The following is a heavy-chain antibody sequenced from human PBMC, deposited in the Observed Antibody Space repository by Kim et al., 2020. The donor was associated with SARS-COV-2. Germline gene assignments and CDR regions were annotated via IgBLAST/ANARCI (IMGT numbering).Heavy chain of an antibody. D-gene: IGHD3-10*01. V-gene: IGHV3-33*05. J-gene: IGHJ6*02. CDR3: ARDLWFGENLLYYYYYGMDV. Sequence: GGSLRLSCAASGFTFSSYGMHWVRQAPGKGLEWVAVISYDGSNKYYADSVKGRFTISRDNSKNTLYLQMNSLRAEDTAVYYCARDLWFGENLLYYYYYGMDVWGQGTTVTVSS. CDR1: GFTFSSYG. CDR2: ISYDGSNK.